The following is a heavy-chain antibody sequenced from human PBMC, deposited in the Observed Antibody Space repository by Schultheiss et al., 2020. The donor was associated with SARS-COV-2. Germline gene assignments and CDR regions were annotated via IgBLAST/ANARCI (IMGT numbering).Heavy chain of an antibody. Sequence: GSLRLSCAASGFTFSDYYMSWIRQAPGKGLEWVSYISSSGSTIYYADSVKGRFTISRDNAKNSLYLQMNSLRAEDTAVYYCARARYSSSWREAEYFQHWGQGTLVTVSS. D-gene: IGHD6-13*01. CDR1: GFTFSDYY. CDR3: ARARYSSSWREAEYFQH. V-gene: IGHV3-11*01. CDR2: ISSSGSTI. J-gene: IGHJ1*01.